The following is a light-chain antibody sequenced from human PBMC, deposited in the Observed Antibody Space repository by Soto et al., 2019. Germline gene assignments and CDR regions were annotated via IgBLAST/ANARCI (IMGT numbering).Light chain of an antibody. CDR1: QAVNTR. J-gene: IGKJ4*01. CDR3: QQRSRWTVS. Sequence: VFTQSPGTCSLSPGTLFTLSFRASQAVNTRLAWYQHKPGQAPRLLIYLTSNRAAGVPSRFSGSGSGTDFTLTIISLEPEDFVVYYCQQRSRWTVSFGEVT. V-gene: IGKV3D-11*03. CDR2: LTS.